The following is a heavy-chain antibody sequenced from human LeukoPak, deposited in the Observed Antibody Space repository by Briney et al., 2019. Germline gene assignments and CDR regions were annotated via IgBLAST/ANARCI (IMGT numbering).Heavy chain of an antibody. D-gene: IGHD6-13*01. CDR2: ISYDGSNK. Sequence: PGGSLRLSCAASGFTFSYSAMQWVRQAPGKGLQWVALISYDGSNKDYVDSVKGRFTISRDNSKNTLYLQMNSLRPEDTAIYYCARGVAAAGTWSFDYWGQGSLVTVSS. CDR3: ARGVAAAGTWSFDY. V-gene: IGHV3-30*03. CDR1: GFTFSYSA. J-gene: IGHJ4*02.